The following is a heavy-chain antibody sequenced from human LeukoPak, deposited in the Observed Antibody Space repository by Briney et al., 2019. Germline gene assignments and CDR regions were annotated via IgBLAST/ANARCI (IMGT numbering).Heavy chain of an antibody. CDR1: GFTFSSYG. CDR3: ASPSIAAAGTHSYYYYYGMDV. D-gene: IGHD6-13*01. CDR2: IRYDGSNK. V-gene: IGHV3-30*02. J-gene: IGHJ6*02. Sequence: GGSLRLSCAASGFTFSSYGMHWVRQAPGKGLEWVAFIRYDGSNKYYADSVKGRFTISRDNFKNTLYLQMNSLRAEDTAVYYCASPSIAAAGTHSYYYYYGMDVWGQGTTVTVSS.